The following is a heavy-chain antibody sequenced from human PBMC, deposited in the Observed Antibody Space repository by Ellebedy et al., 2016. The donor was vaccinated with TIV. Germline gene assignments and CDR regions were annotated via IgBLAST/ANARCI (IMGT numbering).Heavy chain of an antibody. Sequence: GESLKISCAASGFTFSCYAMSWVRQAPGKGLEWVGRIGNKAKSHFTQYAASVKGRFTISRDDSKNSLSLQMNSLNTEDTALYYCARVGYSSSDFDFWGQGTLVTVSP. D-gene: IGHD3-22*01. CDR2: IGNKAKSHFT. CDR3: ARVGYSSSDFDF. CDR1: GFTFSCYA. V-gene: IGHV3-72*01. J-gene: IGHJ4*02.